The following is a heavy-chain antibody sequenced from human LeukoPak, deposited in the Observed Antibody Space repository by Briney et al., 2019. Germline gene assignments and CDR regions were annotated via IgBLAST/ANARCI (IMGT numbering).Heavy chain of an antibody. CDR2: IFSSGST. Sequence: PSETLSLTCTVSGASISAFHWTWFRQPAGKGLEWIGLIFSSGSTLFNPSLKSRVTMSVDLTKNQLSLKLTSVTAADTAMYYCARKDGDYWGRGTLVTVSS. CDR1: GASISAFH. J-gene: IGHJ4*02. V-gene: IGHV4-4*07. CDR3: ARKDGDY.